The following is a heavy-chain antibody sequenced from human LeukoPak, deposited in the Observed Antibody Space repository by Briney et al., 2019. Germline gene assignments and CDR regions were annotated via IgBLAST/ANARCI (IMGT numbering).Heavy chain of an antibody. D-gene: IGHD6-13*01. CDR2: IYTSGST. Sequence: SETLSLTRTVSGGSISSYYWSWIRQPAGKGLEWIWRIYTSGSTNYNPSLKSRVTMSVDTSKNQFSLKLSSVTAADTAVYYCARGFVVAAAGNWYYYGMDVWGQGTTVTVSS. CDR1: GGSISSYY. J-gene: IGHJ6*02. CDR3: ARGFVVAAAGNWYYYGMDV. V-gene: IGHV4-4*07.